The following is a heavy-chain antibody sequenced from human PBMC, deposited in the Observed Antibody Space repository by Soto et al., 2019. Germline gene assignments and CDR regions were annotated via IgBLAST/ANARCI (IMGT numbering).Heavy chain of an antibody. D-gene: IGHD3-10*01. CDR1: GVTVNNNY. CDR3: TRDSSYYGAGRGVLDY. Sequence: PGGSPRLSCAVSGVTVNNNYMSWVRQAPGKGPEWVSVMYSGGNTDYAESVRGRFTVSRDTSRNTLYLQMNSLRVEDTAIYYCTRDSSYYGAGRGVLDYWGQGTPVTVSS. J-gene: IGHJ4*02. V-gene: IGHV3-66*01. CDR2: MYSGGNT.